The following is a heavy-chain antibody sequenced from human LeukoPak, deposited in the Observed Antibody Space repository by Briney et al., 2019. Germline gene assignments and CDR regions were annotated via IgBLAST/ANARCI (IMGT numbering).Heavy chain of an antibody. D-gene: IGHD3-10*01. CDR2: IRYDGSNK. CDR3: ANFGGSMVRGVTVYYYYYYMDV. V-gene: IGHV3-30*02. CDR1: GFTFSSYG. Sequence: PGGSLRLSCAASGFTFSSYGMHWVRQAPGKGLEWVAFIRYDGSNKYYADSVKGRFTISRDNSKNTLYLQMNSLRAEDTAVYYCANFGGSMVRGVTVYYYYYYMDVWGKGTTVTISS. J-gene: IGHJ6*03.